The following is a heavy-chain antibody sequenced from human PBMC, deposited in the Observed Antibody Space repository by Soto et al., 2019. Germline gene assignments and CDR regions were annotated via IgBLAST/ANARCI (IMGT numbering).Heavy chain of an antibody. CDR3: ARTTTSMIVVLEWYFDL. V-gene: IGHV4-39*01. CDR2: IYYSGST. J-gene: IGHJ2*01. D-gene: IGHD3-22*01. Sequence: SETLSLTCTVSGGSISSSSYYWGWIRQPPGKGLEWIGSIYYSGSTYYNPSLKSRVTISVDTSKNQFSLKLSSVTAADTAVYYCARTTTSMIVVLEWYFDLWGRGTLVTVSS. CDR1: GGSISSSSYY.